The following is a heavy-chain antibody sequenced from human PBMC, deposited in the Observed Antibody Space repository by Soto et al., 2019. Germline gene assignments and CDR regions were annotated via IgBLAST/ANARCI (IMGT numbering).Heavy chain of an antibody. CDR3: ARTTEGAYGMDV. CDR1: GYTFTNYW. Sequence: EVQLVQSGAEVKKPGESLKISCKASGYTFTNYWIAWVGQMPGKGLEWMGITYPGDSDIRYSPAFQGQVTIAADKSINTAYLQWRSLKASDSAMYYCARTTEGAYGMDVWGQGTTVSVSS. CDR2: TYPGDSDI. D-gene: IGHD4-17*01. J-gene: IGHJ6*02. V-gene: IGHV5-51*01.